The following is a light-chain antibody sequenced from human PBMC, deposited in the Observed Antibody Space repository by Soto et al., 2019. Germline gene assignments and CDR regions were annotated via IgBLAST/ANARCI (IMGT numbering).Light chain of an antibody. CDR1: SSDLGGYKS. V-gene: IGLV2-14*01. CDR3: CSYTTASSVV. CDR2: EVS. Sequence: QSALTQPASVSGSPGQSITISCTGSSSDLGGYKSVSWFQQHPGKAPKLIISEVSNRPSGISNRFSGSKSGDTASLTISGLQSGDEADYYCCSYTTASSVVLGGRTKVTVL. J-gene: IGLJ2*01.